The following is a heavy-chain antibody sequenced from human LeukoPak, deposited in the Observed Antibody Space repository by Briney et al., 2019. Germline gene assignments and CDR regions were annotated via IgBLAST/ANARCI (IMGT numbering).Heavy chain of an antibody. CDR1: GFTFSSYS. J-gene: IGHJ5*02. V-gene: IGHV3-21*01. CDR3: ARDPTYYYGSGRAGWFDP. CDR2: ISSSSSYL. Sequence: GGSLRLSCAASGFTFSSYSMNWVRQAPGKGLEWVSSISSSSSYLHYADSVKGRFTISRDNAKNSLYLQMNSLRAEDTAVYYCARDPTYYYGSGRAGWFDPWGQGTLVTVSS. D-gene: IGHD3-10*01.